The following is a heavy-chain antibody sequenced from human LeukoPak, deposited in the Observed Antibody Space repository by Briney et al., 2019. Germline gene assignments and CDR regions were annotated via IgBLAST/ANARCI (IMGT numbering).Heavy chain of an antibody. Sequence: GASVKVSCKASGGTFSSYAISWVRQALGQGLEWMGGIIPIFGTANYAQKFQGRVTITADESTSTAYMELSSLRSEDTAVYYCAREWRTATSWFDPWGQGTLVTVSS. CDR3: AREWRTATSWFDP. CDR2: IIPIFGTA. CDR1: GGTFSSYA. V-gene: IGHV1-69*13. J-gene: IGHJ5*02. D-gene: IGHD5-18*01.